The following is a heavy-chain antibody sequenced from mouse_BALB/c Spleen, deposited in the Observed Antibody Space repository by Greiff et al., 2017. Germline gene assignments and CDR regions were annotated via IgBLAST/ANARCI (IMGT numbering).Heavy chain of an antibody. CDR3: TKEKENGYYRAMDY. Sequence: EVQLQESGTVLARPGASVKMSCKASGYSFTSYWMHWVKQRPGQGLEWIGAIYPGNSDTSYNQKFKGKAKLTAVTSASTAYMELSSLTNEDSAVYYCTKEKENGYYRAMDYWGQGTSVTVSS. CDR1: GYSFTSYW. J-gene: IGHJ4*01. V-gene: IGHV1-5*01. CDR2: IYPGNSDT. D-gene: IGHD2-3*01.